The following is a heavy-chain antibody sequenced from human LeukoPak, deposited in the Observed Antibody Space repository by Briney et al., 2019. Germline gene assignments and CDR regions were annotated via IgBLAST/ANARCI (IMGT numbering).Heavy chain of an antibody. CDR1: GYTFTSYA. Sequence: ASVKVSCKASGYTFTSYAMHWVRQAPGQGLEWMGSMNAGNGNTKYSQKFQGRVSISRDTSATTAYMELSSLTSEDTAVYYCARDATYCRGSTCSYYGLDVWGQGTTVTVSS. D-gene: IGHD2-15*01. CDR2: MNAGNGNT. J-gene: IGHJ6*02. V-gene: IGHV1-3*01. CDR3: ARDATYCRGSTCSYYGLDV.